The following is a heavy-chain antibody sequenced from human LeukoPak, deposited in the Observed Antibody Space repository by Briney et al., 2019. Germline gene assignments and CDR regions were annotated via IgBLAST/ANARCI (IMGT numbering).Heavy chain of an antibody. CDR3: ASSTGDCSGGTCYSDFDC. CDR2: ISNSGTNK. J-gene: IGHJ4*02. D-gene: IGHD2-15*01. V-gene: IGHV3-30*01. CDR1: GFSFSYYA. Sequence: GRSLRLSCAASGFSFSYYAMHWVRQAPGKGLEWVAVISNSGTNKYYADSVKGRFTISRDNSKNTLYLQMNSLRAEDTAVYYCASSTGDCSGGTCYSDFDCWGQGTLVTVSS.